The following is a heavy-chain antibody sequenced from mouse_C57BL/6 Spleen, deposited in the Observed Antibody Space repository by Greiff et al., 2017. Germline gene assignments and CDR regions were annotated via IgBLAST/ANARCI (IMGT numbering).Heavy chain of an antibody. J-gene: IGHJ2*01. CDR2: IYPGDGDT. CDR3: ARGGDYDGYYFDY. V-gene: IGHV1-82*01. Sequence: VQLKESGPELVKPGASVKISCKASGYAFSSSWMNWVKQRPGTGLEWIGRIYPGDGDTNYNGKFKGKATLTADKSSSTAYMQLSSLTSEDSAVYVCARGGDYDGYYFDYWGQGTTLTVSS. D-gene: IGHD2-4*01. CDR1: GYAFSSSW.